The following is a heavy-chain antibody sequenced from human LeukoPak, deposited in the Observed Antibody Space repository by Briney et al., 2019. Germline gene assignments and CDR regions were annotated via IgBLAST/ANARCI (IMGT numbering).Heavy chain of an antibody. Sequence: GESLRLSCAASGFTFSSYAMSWVRQAPGKGLEWVSAISGSGGSTYYADSVKGRFTISRDNSKNTLYLQMNSLRAEDTAVYYCAKDTAAAGTLFDYWGQGTLVTVSS. CDR3: AKDTAAAGTLFDY. CDR2: ISGSGGST. D-gene: IGHD6-13*01. CDR1: GFTFSSYA. V-gene: IGHV3-23*01. J-gene: IGHJ4*02.